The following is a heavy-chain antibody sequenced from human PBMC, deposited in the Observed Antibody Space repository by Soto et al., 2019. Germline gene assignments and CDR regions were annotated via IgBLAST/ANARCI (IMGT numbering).Heavy chain of an antibody. CDR1: GYTFTGYY. Sequence: ASVKVSCKASGYTFTGYYMHWVRQAPGQGLEWMGWINPNSGGTNYAQKFQGWVTMTRDTSISTAYMELSRLRSDDTAVYYCARTPNTAISPFDYWGQGTLVTV. V-gene: IGHV1-2*04. D-gene: IGHD5-18*01. CDR3: ARTPNTAISPFDY. CDR2: INPNSGGT. J-gene: IGHJ4*02.